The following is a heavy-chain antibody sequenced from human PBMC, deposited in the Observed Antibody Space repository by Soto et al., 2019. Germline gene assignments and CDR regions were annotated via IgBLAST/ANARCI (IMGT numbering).Heavy chain of an antibody. CDR1: GFTFSSYA. CDR3: AKYDFWSGYPYYYYYGMDV. V-gene: IGHV3-23*01. Sequence: GGSLRLSCAASGFTFSSYALSWVRQAPGKGLEWVSAISGSGGSTYYADSVKGRFTISRDNSKNTLYLQMNSLRAEDTAVYYCAKYDFWSGYPYYYYYGMDVWGQGTTVTVSS. J-gene: IGHJ6*02. CDR2: ISGSGGST. D-gene: IGHD3-3*01.